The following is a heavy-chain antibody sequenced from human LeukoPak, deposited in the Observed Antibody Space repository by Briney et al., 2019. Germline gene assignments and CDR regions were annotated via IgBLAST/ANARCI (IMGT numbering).Heavy chain of an antibody. J-gene: IGHJ4*02. V-gene: IGHV3-53*01. Sequence: GGSLRLSCAASGFTVSNNYMSWVRQAPGKGLEWVSIIDTGVNKYNADSVKGRFTMSRENSRNTLYLQMNSLRAEDTAVYYCARDLNYWGQGTLVTVSS. CDR1: GFTVSNNY. CDR2: IDTGVNK. CDR3: ARDLNY.